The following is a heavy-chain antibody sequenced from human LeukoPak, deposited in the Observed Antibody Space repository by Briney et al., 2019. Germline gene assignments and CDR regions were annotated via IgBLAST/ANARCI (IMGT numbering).Heavy chain of an antibody. CDR2: ICHSGST. D-gene: IGHD6-19*01. Sequence: PAVTLSLTCAVSVGSISSSNGWGWVRQPPGNGLEWIGEICHSGSTNYNPSLKSRVTISVDKSKNHFSLKLSSVTAADTAVYYCARKTSSGWYGGYYYYYMDVWGNGTPVTVSS. CDR1: VGSISSSNG. V-gene: IGHV4-4*02. J-gene: IGHJ6*03. CDR3: ARKTSSGWYGGYYYYYMDV.